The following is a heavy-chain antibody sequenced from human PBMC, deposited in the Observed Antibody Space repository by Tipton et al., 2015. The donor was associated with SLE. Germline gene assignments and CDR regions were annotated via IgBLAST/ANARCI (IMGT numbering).Heavy chain of an antibody. CDR3: AKDHTYYYDSSGRLDI. CDR2: INQDGSEK. V-gene: IGHV3-7*01. D-gene: IGHD3-22*01. J-gene: IGHJ3*02. Sequence: SLRLSCVVSGFTFSRYWMSWVRQAPGKGLEWVANINQDGSEKYHVDSVKGRFTISRDNAKNSLDLQMNSLRVEDTAVYYCAKDHTYYYDSSGRLDIWGQGTMVTVSS. CDR1: GFTFSRYW.